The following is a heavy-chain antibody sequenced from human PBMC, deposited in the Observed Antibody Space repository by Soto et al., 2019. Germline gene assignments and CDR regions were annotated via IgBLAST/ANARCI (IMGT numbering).Heavy chain of an antibody. V-gene: IGHV3-21*01. D-gene: IGHD7-27*01. Sequence: EVQLVESGGGLVKPGGSLRLSCAASGFTFSSYSMNWVRQAPGKGLEWVSSISSSSSYIYYAGSVKGRFTISRDNAKNSLYLQMNSLRAEDTAVYYCARDLDWGSDANWGQGTLVTVSS. J-gene: IGHJ4*02. CDR3: ARDLDWGSDAN. CDR2: ISSSSSYI. CDR1: GFTFSSYS.